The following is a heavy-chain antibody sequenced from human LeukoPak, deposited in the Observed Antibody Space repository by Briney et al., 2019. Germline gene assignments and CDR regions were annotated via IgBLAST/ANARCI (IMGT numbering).Heavy chain of an antibody. CDR2: IYGTGST. CDR3: ARYDSRGSASTRFDY. D-gene: IGHD3-16*01. Sequence: SETLSLTCAVSGYSLGKNYYWGWIRQPPGKGLEWIGRIYGTGSTSYNPSLMNRVTMSVDTSKNHFSLKLTSVTAADTAVYYCARYDSRGSASTRFDYWGQGILVTISS. CDR1: GYSLGKNYY. J-gene: IGHJ4*02. V-gene: IGHV4-38-2*01.